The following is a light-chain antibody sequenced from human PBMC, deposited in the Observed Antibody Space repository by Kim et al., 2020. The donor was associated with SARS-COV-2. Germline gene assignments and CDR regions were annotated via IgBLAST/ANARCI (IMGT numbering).Light chain of an antibody. CDR3: QQTDSFPWT. CDR2: EAS. CDR1: QGISDW. V-gene: IGKV1-12*01. Sequence: ATVGDRVAITCRASQGISDWFAWYQQKPGKAPKLLIYEASSLKSGVPSRFSGSGYGTDFTLTISSLQPEDFATYYCQQTDSFPWTFGQGTKVDIK. J-gene: IGKJ1*01.